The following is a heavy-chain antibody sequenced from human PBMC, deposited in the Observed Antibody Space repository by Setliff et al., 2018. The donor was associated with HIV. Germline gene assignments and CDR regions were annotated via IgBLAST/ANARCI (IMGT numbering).Heavy chain of an antibody. Sequence: GESLKISCKGSGYSFSTYWIGWVRQMPGKGLEWIGVIYPGDSETRYGPSFQGQVSISADRSITTAYLQWRSLKASDTAMYYCTRRRRAPGSEDLEAYWGQGTLVTVSS. CDR2: IYPGDSET. CDR3: TRRRRAPGSEDLEAY. V-gene: IGHV5-51*01. J-gene: IGHJ4*02. D-gene: IGHD1-26*01. CDR1: GYSFSTYW.